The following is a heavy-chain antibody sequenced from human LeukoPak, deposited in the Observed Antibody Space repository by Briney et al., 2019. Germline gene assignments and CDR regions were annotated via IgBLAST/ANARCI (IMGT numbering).Heavy chain of an antibody. CDR1: GFTFSSYA. V-gene: IGHV3-23*01. J-gene: IGHJ4*02. Sequence: PGGSLRLSCAAPGFTFSSYAMSWVRQAPGKGLEWVSAISGSGGSTYYADSVKGRFTISRDNSKNTLYLQMNSLRAEDTAVYYCAKVDGRLRFLEWLFEYYFDYWGQGTLVTVSS. CDR2: ISGSGGST. D-gene: IGHD3-3*01. CDR3: AKVDGRLRFLEWLFEYYFDY.